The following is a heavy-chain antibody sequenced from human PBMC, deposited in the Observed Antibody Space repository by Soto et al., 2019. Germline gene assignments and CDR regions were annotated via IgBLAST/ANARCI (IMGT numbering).Heavy chain of an antibody. CDR1: GYTFTSYG. V-gene: IGHV1-18*01. CDR3: ARGRGRYSSSWGFDY. CDR2: ISDYNGNT. J-gene: IGHJ4*02. Sequence: QVQLVQSGAEVKKPGASVKVSCKASGYTFTSYGISWVRQAPGQGLEWMGWISDYNGNTNCAQKLQGRVTMTTDTSTSTAYRELRSLRSDDTAVNYWARGRGRYSSSWGFDYWGQGTLVTVSS. D-gene: IGHD6-13*01.